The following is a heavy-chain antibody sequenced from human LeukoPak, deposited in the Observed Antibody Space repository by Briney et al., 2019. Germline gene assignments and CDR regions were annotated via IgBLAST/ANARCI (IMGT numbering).Heavy chain of an antibody. D-gene: IGHD3-10*01. V-gene: IGHV3-21*01. CDR2: ISSSSSYI. CDR3: ARAFRDTDGQ. CDR1: GFTFSSYS. Sequence: GGSLRLSCAASGFTFSSYSMNWVRQAPGKGLEWVSSISSSSSYIYYADSVKGRFTISRVNAKNSLYLQMNSLRAEDTAVYYCARAFRDTDGQWGQGTLVTVSS. J-gene: IGHJ4*02.